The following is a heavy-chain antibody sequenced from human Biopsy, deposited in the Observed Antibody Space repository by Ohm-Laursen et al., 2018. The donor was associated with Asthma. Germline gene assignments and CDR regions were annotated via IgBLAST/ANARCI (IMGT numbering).Heavy chain of an antibody. CDR2: IMTVFGTT. V-gene: IGHV1-69*01. J-gene: IGHJ6*02. Sequence: SSVKVSCKAPGGTFSNFAISWVRQAPGQGLEWLGGIMTVFGTTNYAQKFQGRVTITADESTSTAYMEVASLRSEDTAIYYCARCQVGYSSGWSLLLKKIYYSGMDVWGQGNAVTVSS. D-gene: IGHD6-19*01. CDR3: ARCQVGYSSGWSLLLKKIYYSGMDV. CDR1: GGTFSNFA.